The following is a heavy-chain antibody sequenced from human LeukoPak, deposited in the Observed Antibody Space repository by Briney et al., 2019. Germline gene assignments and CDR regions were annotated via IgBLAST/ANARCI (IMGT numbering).Heavy chain of an antibody. V-gene: IGHV4-59*13. CDR2: IYYSGST. J-gene: IGHJ3*02. D-gene: IGHD1-26*01. Sequence: SETLSLICTVPGGSISDYYWSWIRQPPGKGLEWIGYIYYSGSTSYNPSLKSRVTISVDTSKNQFSLKLSAVAAAGPAVHYVAREGARWEPSFRAFDIWGQGTMVTVSS. CDR3: AREGARWEPSFRAFDI. CDR1: GGSISDYY.